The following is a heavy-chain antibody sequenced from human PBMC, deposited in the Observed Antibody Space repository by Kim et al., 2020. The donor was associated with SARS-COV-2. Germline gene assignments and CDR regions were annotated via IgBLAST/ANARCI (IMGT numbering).Heavy chain of an antibody. J-gene: IGHJ4*02. CDR3: ARIYNGSGSDYYFDY. D-gene: IGHD3-10*01. Sequence: ADSVTGRFTISRDNSRKTVSLQMNSLRAEDTAVYYCARIYNGSGSDYYFDYWGQGTLVAVSS. V-gene: IGHV3-33*01.